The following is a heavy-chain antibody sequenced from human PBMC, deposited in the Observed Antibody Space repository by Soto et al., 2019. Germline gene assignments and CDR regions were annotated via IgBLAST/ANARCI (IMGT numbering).Heavy chain of an antibody. D-gene: IGHD5-12*01. CDR1: GFTFSSYA. J-gene: IGHJ4*02. CDR3: AREDSGYDLYNFDY. Sequence: QVQLVESGGGVVQPGRSLRLSCADSGFTFSSYAMHWVRQAPGKGLEWVAVISYDGSNKYYADSVKGRFTISRDNSKYTLYLQMNSLRAEDTAVYYCAREDSGYDLYNFDYWGQGTLVTVSS. CDR2: ISYDGSNK. V-gene: IGHV3-30-3*01.